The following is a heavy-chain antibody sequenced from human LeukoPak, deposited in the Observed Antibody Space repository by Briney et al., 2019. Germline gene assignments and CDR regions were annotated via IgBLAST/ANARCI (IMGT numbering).Heavy chain of an antibody. Sequence: PSETLSLTCTVSGGSISSGGYYWSWIRQHPGKGLEWIGYIYYSGSTYYNPSLKSRVTISVDTSKSQFSLKLSSVTAADTAVYYCARGSSENAFDIWGQGTMVTVSS. V-gene: IGHV4-31*03. CDR1: GGSISSGGYY. J-gene: IGHJ3*02. CDR2: IYYSGST. CDR3: ARGSSENAFDI. D-gene: IGHD3-22*01.